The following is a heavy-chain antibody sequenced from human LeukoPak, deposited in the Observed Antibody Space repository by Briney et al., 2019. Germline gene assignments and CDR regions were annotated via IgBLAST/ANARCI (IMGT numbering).Heavy chain of an antibody. Sequence: PSETLSLTCTVSGGSISSHYWSWIRQPPGKGLEWIGYIYYSGSTNYNLSLKSRVTISVDTSKNQFSLKLSSVTAADTAVYYCARFSGSYGFDYWGQGTLVTVSS. CDR2: IYYSGST. J-gene: IGHJ4*02. CDR3: ARFSGSYGFDY. V-gene: IGHV4-59*11. D-gene: IGHD1-26*01. CDR1: GGSISSHY.